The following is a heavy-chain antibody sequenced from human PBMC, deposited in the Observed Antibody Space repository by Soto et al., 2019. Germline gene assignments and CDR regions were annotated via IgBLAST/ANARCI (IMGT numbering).Heavy chain of an antibody. J-gene: IGHJ3*02. CDR2: ISSSSSYI. Sequence: EVQLVESGGGLVKPGGSLRLSCAASGFTFSSYSMNWVRQAPGKGLEWVSSISSSSSYIYYADSVKGRFTISRDNAKYSLYLQMNSLRAEDTAVYYCARDGVVVAAPGAFDIWGQGTMVTVSS. V-gene: IGHV3-21*01. CDR1: GFTFSSYS. D-gene: IGHD2-15*01. CDR3: ARDGVVVAAPGAFDI.